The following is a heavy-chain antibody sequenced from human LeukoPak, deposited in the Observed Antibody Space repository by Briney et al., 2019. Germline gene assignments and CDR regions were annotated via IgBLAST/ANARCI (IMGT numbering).Heavy chain of an antibody. CDR2: IYYSGST. J-gene: IGHJ6*02. Sequence: KPSETLSLTCTVSGGSVSSGSYYWSWIRQPPGKGLEWIGYIYYSGSTNYNPSLKSRVTISVDTSKNQFSLKLSSVTAADAAVYHCARLPLLFWSGYYGYYYGMDVWGQGTTVTVSS. V-gene: IGHV4-61*01. CDR1: GGSVSSGSYY. CDR3: ARLPLLFWSGYYGYYYGMDV. D-gene: IGHD3-3*01.